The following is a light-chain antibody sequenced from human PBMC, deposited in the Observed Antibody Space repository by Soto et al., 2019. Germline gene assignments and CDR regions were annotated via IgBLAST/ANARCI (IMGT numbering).Light chain of an antibody. CDR2: GAS. Sequence: EIVLTQSPGTLSLSPGERATLSCRASQSVSNNYLAWYQQKPGQAPRLLIYGASNRATGIPARFSGSGSGTDHTLTISSLEPEDSAVYYCQQRSNWPITFGQGTRLEI. J-gene: IGKJ5*01. CDR1: QSVSNNY. CDR3: QQRSNWPIT. V-gene: IGKV3-11*01.